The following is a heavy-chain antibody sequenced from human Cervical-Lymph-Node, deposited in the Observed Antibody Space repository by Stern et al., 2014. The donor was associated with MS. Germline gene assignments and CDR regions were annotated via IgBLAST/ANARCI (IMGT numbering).Heavy chain of an antibody. CDR3: AKDSSIAPRLY. CDR2: IRGSGGST. J-gene: IGHJ4*02. CDR1: GFTFSSYA. D-gene: IGHD6-6*01. Sequence: EVQLVESGGGLVQPGGSLRLSCAASGFTFSSYAMSWVRQAPGKGLEWVSAIRGSGGSTYYAAPVKARFTISGDNSKNPLYLQINTRRAEDTAVYYWAKDSSIAPRLYWGQGPLVTVSS. V-gene: IGHV3-23*04.